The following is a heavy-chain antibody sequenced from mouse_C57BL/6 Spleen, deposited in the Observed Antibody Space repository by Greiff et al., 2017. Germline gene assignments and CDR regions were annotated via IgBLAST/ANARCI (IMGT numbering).Heavy chain of an antibody. CDR2: INPNNGGT. CDR3: ARDFDAMNY. V-gene: IGHV1-18*01. J-gene: IGHJ4*01. CDR1: GYTFTDYN. Sequence: EVQLQQSGPELVKPGASVKLPCKASGYTFTDYNMDWVKQSHGKSLEWIGDINPNNGGTIYNQKFKGKATLTVDKSSSTAYMELRSLTSEDTAVYYCARDFDAMNYWGQGTSVTVSS.